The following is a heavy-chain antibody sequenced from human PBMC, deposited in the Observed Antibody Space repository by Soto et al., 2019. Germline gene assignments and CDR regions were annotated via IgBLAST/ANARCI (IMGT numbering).Heavy chain of an antibody. CDR3: AREGTFRCSGGRCYSE. V-gene: IGHV4-59*01. Sequence: SETLSLTCTVSGGSISSYYWSWIRQPPGKGLEWIGYIYYSGSTNYNPSLKSRVTISVDTSKNQFSLKLSSVTAADTAVYYCAREGTFRCSGGRCYSEWGQGTLVTVSS. D-gene: IGHD2-15*01. CDR1: GGSISSYY. J-gene: IGHJ4*02. CDR2: IYYSGST.